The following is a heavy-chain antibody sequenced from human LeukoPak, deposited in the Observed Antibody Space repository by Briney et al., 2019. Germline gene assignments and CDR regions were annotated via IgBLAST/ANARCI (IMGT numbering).Heavy chain of an antibody. CDR3: ARDLDCSSTSCYRGAWFDP. CDR2: IKQDGSDK. J-gene: IGHJ5*02. D-gene: IGHD2-2*02. V-gene: IGHV3-7*01. CDR1: GFTFSSFW. Sequence: PGGSLRLSCAASGFTFSSFWMSWVRQPPGKGLEWVANIKQDGSDKYYVDSVKGRFTISRDNAKNSLYLQMNSLRAEDTAVYYCARDLDCSSTSCYRGAWFDPWGQGTLVTVSS.